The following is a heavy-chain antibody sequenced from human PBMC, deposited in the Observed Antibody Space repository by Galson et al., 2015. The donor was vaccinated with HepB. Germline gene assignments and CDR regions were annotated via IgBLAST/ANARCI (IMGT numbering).Heavy chain of an antibody. CDR2: TYYRSKWQN. Sequence: CAISGDSVSSNLLTWNWIRQSPSRGLEWLGRTYYRSKWQNDYAVSLTSRITINPDTSKNQFSLHLNSVTPEDTAVYYCARVEGGLFVTWGQGTMVTVSS. J-gene: IGHJ3*01. CDR3: ARVEGGLFVT. D-gene: IGHD3-16*01. V-gene: IGHV6-1*01. CDR1: GDSVSSNLLT.